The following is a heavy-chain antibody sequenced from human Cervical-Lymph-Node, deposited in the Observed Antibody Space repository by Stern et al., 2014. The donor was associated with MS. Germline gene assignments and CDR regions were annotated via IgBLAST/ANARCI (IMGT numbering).Heavy chain of an antibody. CDR2: IYHTGST. J-gene: IGHJ4*02. Sequence: QVQLQESGPGLVKPSGTLSLTCTVSGGSIDGSDWWSWVRQFPGKGLEWIGEIYHTGSTNCNPSLQSRVSISVDTSKNQFSLNLTSVTAADSAVYYCARAGIYDYWGQGTLVTVSS. V-gene: IGHV4-4*02. CDR3: ARAGIYDY. CDR1: GGSIDGSDW.